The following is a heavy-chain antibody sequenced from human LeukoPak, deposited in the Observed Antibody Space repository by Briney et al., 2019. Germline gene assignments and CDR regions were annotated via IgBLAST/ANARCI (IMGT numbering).Heavy chain of an antibody. Sequence: GGSLRLSCAASGFTFSSYWMNWVRQAPGKRLEWVANIKQNGAEEYYLDSVKGRFTISRDNAKNSVYLQMSSLRVEDTAMYYCARYSAVSSPGPFDMWGQGTMVTVSS. CDR2: IKQNGAEE. CDR1: GFTFSSYW. V-gene: IGHV3-7*03. J-gene: IGHJ3*02. D-gene: IGHD4-11*01. CDR3: ARYSAVSSPGPFDM.